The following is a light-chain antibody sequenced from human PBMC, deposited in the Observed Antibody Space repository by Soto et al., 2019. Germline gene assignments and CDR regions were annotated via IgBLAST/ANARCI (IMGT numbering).Light chain of an antibody. J-gene: IGLJ7*01. V-gene: IGLV1-47*02. CDR1: SSNIGSNY. CDR3: AACDGSLSAV. Sequence: QSVLTQPPSASGTPGQRITISCSGSSSNIGSNYVYCYQQHPGRPPKLLIYSNNHRPSGVSDRFSGSKSGTSASLTISGLRSEDEADYYCAACDGSLSAVFGGGTQLTVL. CDR2: SNN.